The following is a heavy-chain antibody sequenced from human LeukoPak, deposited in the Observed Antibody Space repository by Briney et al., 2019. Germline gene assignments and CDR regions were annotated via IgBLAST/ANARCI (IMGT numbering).Heavy chain of an antibody. V-gene: IGHV4-59*12. J-gene: IGHJ6*03. CDR1: GGSISSYY. D-gene: IGHD2-15*01. CDR2: IYYSGST. CDR3: ARDGSLRCSGGSCYSGRRGYYYMDV. Sequence: SETLSLTCTVSGGSISSYYWSWIRQPPGKGLEWIGSIYYSGSTYYNPSLKSRVTISVDTSKNQFSLKLSSVTAADTAVYYCARDGSLRCSGGSCYSGRRGYYYMDVWGKGTTVTVSS.